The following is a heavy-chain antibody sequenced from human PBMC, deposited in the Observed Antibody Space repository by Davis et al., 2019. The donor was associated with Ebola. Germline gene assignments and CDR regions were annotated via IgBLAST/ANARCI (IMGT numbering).Heavy chain of an antibody. V-gene: IGHV1-18*01. CDR3: ARDHIYSSGNDY. D-gene: IGHD3-22*01. J-gene: IGHJ4*02. CDR1: GGTFSSYA. CDR2: ISAYNGNT. Sequence: AASVKVSCKASGGTFSSYAISWVRQAPGQGLEWMGWISAYNGNTNYAQKLQGRVTMTTDTSTSTAYMELRSLRSEDTAVYYCARDHIYSSGNDYWGQGTLVTVSS.